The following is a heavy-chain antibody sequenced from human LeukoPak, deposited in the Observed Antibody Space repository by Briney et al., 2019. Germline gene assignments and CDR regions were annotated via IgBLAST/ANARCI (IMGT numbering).Heavy chain of an antibody. CDR2: IYTSGST. CDR1: GGSISSYY. Sequence: SETLSLTCTVSGGSISSYYWSWIRQPAGKGLEWIGRIYTSGSTNYNPSLKSRVTMSVDTSKNQFSLKLSSVTAADTAVYYCATSVVVPAARNDAFDIWGQGTMVTVSS. CDR3: ATSVVVPAARNDAFDI. V-gene: IGHV4-4*07. J-gene: IGHJ3*02. D-gene: IGHD2-2*01.